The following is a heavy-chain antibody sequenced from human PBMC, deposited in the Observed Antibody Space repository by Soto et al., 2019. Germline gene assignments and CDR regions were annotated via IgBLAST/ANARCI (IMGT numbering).Heavy chain of an antibody. CDR2: IKQDGSEK. Sequence: PGGSLRLSCAASGFTFSSFWMNWVRQAPGKGLEWVAHIKQDGSEKYYMDSVRGRFTISRDNAKNSLYLQMNSLRAEDTAVYYCARGSRYYDSRGYYLDAFDIWGQGTMVTVSS. D-gene: IGHD3-22*01. CDR1: GFTFSSFW. CDR3: ARGSRYYDSRGYYLDAFDI. J-gene: IGHJ3*02. V-gene: IGHV3-7*03.